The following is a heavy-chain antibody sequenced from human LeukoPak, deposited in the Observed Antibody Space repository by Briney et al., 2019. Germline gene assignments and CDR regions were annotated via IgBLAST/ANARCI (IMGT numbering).Heavy chain of an antibody. D-gene: IGHD2-15*01. V-gene: IGHV3-30*02. CDR2: IRYDGSNK. Sequence: GGSLRLSCAASGFTFSSYGMHWVRQAPGKGLEWVAFIRYDGSNKYYADSVKGRFTISRDNSKNTLYLQMNSLRAEDTAVYYCASSRLQSYCSGGSCYSDWFDPWGRGTLVTVSS. CDR1: GFTFSSYG. CDR3: ASSRLQSYCSGGSCYSDWFDP. J-gene: IGHJ5*02.